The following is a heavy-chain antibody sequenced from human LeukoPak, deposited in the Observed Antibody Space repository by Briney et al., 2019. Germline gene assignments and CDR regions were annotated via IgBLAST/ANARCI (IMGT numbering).Heavy chain of an antibody. CDR3: ARVGDTMVRGVISWFDY. J-gene: IGHJ4*02. Sequence: SETPSLTCTVSGGSISSYYWSWIRQPPGKGLEWIGYIYYSGSTNYNPSLKSRVTISVDTSKNQFSLRLSSVTAADTAVYYCARVGDTMVRGVISWFDYWGQRTLVTVSS. V-gene: IGHV4-59*01. D-gene: IGHD3-10*01. CDR2: IYYSGST. CDR1: GGSISSYY.